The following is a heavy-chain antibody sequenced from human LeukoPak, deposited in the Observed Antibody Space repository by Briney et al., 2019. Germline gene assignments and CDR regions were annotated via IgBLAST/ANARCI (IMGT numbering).Heavy chain of an antibody. CDR1: GFTFSSYG. CDR3: AKADGPRELRFLEWLLSDYYYYYGMDV. Sequence: GGSLRLSCAASGFTFSSYGMHWVRQAPGKGLEWVAVISYDGSNKYYADSVKGRFTISRDNSKNTLYLQMNSLRAEDTAVYYCAKADGPRELRFLEWLLSDYYYYYGMDVWGQGTTVTVSS. V-gene: IGHV3-30*18. J-gene: IGHJ6*02. D-gene: IGHD3-3*01. CDR2: ISYDGSNK.